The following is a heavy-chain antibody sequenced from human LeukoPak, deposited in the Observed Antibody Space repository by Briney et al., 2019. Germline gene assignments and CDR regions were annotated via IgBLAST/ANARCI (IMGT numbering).Heavy chain of an antibody. V-gene: IGHV4-38-2*01. CDR2: IDRSGNK. Sequence: PSETLSLTCAVSGYSISSGYYWGWIRQSTGKGLEWIGSIDRSGNKYYHPSLRSRVTLSVDTSNNQFSLQLSSVTAADRARYYCVRSGDYIREGFDYWGQGTLVTVSS. CDR1: GYSISSGYY. D-gene: IGHD3-22*01. CDR3: VRSGDYIREGFDY. J-gene: IGHJ4*02.